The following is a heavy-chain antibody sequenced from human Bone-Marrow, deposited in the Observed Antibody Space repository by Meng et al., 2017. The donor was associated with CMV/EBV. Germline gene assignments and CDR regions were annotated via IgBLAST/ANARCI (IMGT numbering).Heavy chain of an antibody. CDR3: ARRKRSLYYYYGMDV. V-gene: IGHV4-4*02. Sequence: SETLSLTCAVSGGSISSSNWWSWVRQPPGKGLEWIGEIYHSGSTNYNPSLKSRVTISVDKSKNQFSLKLSSVTAADTAVYYCARRKRSLYYYYGMDVWGQGNTVTVSS. CDR1: GGSISSSNW. J-gene: IGHJ6*02. D-gene: IGHD1-14*01. CDR2: IYHSGST.